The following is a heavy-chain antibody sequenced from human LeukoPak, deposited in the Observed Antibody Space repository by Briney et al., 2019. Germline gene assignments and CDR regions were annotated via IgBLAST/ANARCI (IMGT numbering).Heavy chain of an antibody. Sequence: SETLSLTCTVSGGSISSGSYYWSWIRQPAGKGLEWIGRIYTSGSTNYNPSLKSRVTISVDTSKNQFSLKLSSVTAADTAVYYCARYSSFDAFDIWGQGTMVTVSS. CDR2: IYTSGST. D-gene: IGHD5-12*01. CDR1: GGSISSGSYY. CDR3: ARYSSFDAFDI. V-gene: IGHV4-61*02. J-gene: IGHJ3*02.